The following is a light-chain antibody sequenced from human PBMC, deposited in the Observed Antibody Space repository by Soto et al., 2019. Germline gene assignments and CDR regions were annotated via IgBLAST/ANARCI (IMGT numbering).Light chain of an antibody. J-gene: IGKJ5*01. CDR2: DAS. CDR1: QSVSTY. Sequence: EVGLTQSPKTQSLSPGERATLSCRASQSVSTYLAWYQQKPGQAPRLLIYDASNRATGIPARFSGSGSATDFTLTISSLEPEDFAVYYCQQRSSWITFGQGRRLEIK. V-gene: IGKV3-11*01. CDR3: QQRSSWIT.